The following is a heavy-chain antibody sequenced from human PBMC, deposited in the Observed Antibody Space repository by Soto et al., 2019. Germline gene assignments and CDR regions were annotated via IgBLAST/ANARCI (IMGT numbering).Heavy chain of an antibody. J-gene: IGHJ6*02. CDR3: ARAQPMGTAHCSGGSCGQYYYYGMDV. Sequence: GGSLRLSCAASGFTVSSNYMSWVRQAPGKGLEWVSVIYSGGSTYYADSVKGRFTISRDNSKNTLYLQMNSLRAEDTAVYYCARAQPMGTAHCSGGSCGQYYYYGMDVWGQGTTVTVSS. D-gene: IGHD2-15*01. V-gene: IGHV3-53*01. CDR2: IYSGGST. CDR1: GFTVSSNY.